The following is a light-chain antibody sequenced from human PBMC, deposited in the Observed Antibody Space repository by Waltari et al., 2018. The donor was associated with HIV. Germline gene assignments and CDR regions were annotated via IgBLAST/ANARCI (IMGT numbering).Light chain of an antibody. CDR2: AS. V-gene: IGKV3-20*01. J-gene: IGKJ4*01. Sequence: EIVLTQSPGTLSLSPVERATLSCTASQSVSSAYIAWYRQTPGQAPRFVIFASTRATGSPDRFSVSGSGTDFTLTIGRLEPEDFAVYYCQQYGSSPLTYGGGTKVEIK. CDR1: QSVSSAY. CDR3: QQYGSSPLT.